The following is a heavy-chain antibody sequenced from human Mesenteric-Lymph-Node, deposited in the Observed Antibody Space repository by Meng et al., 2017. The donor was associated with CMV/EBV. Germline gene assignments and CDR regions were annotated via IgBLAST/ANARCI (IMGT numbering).Heavy chain of an antibody. CDR1: GYTFTGYY. V-gene: IGHV1-2*02. Sequence: ASVKVSCKASGYTFTGYYMHWVRQAPGQGLEWMGWINPNSGGTNYAQKFQGRVTMTRDTSISTAYMELSSLRSEDTAVYYCGAPSSWDYYYYNAMDVWGQGTTVIVSS. CDR2: INPNSGGT. D-gene: IGHD1-26*01. J-gene: IGHJ6*02. CDR3: GAPSSWDYYYYNAMDV.